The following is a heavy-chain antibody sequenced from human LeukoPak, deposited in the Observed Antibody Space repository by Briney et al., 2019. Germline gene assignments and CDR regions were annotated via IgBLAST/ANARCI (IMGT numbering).Heavy chain of an antibody. J-gene: IGHJ6*02. CDR3: AKVRFLEWPDPGYYGMDV. Sequence: ASVKVSCKASGYTFTGYYMHWVRQAPGQGLEWMGWINPNSGGTNYAQKFQGRVTMTRDTSISTAYMELSRLRSDDTAVYYCAKVRFLEWPDPGYYGMDVWGQGTTVTVSS. D-gene: IGHD3-3*01. V-gene: IGHV1-2*02. CDR2: INPNSGGT. CDR1: GYTFTGYY.